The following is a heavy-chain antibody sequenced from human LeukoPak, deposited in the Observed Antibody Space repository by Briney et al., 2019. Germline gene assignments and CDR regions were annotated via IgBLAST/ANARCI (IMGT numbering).Heavy chain of an antibody. CDR3: ASEVKQQLVDWFDP. CDR2: ISAYNGNT. D-gene: IGHD6-13*01. V-gene: IGHV1-18*01. CDR1: GYTFSSYG. J-gene: IGHJ5*02. Sequence: ASVKVSCKASGYTFSSYGISWVRQAPGQGLEWMGWISAYNGNTNYAQKFQGRVTITADESTSTAYMELSSLRSEDTAVYYCASEVKQQLVDWFDPWGQGTLVTVSS.